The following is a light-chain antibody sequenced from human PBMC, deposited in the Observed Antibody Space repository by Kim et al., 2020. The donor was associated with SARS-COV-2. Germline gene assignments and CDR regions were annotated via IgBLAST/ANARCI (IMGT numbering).Light chain of an antibody. CDR2: GKH. CDR1: ILKSYY. Sequence: VALGQTVRITCQGDILKSYYATWCQQKPGQAPILVIYGKHNRPSGIPDRFSGSSSGNTASLTITGTQAGDEADYYCNSRDSNDNVVFGGGPQLTVL. V-gene: IGLV3-19*01. CDR3: NSRDSNDNVV. J-gene: IGLJ2*01.